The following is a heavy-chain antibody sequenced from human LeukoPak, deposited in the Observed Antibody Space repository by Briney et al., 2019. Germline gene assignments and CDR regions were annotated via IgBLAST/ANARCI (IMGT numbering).Heavy chain of an antibody. Sequence: GGSLRLSCAASGYTFSSYWMHWVRQAPGKGLVWVSRINSGGSSTSYADSVKGRFTISRDNAKITLYLQMNSLRAEGTAVYYCARVVPAALSYYYMDVWGKGTTVTVSS. CDR3: ARVVPAALSYYYMDV. CDR2: INSGGSST. CDR1: GYTFSSYW. D-gene: IGHD2-2*01. J-gene: IGHJ6*03. V-gene: IGHV3-74*01.